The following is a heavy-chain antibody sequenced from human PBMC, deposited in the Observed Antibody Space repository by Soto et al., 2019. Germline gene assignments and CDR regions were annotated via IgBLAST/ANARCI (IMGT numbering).Heavy chain of an antibody. CDR2: INHSGST. CDR3: ASTVMTTVTTVTDYFDY. CDR1: GGSFSGYY. V-gene: IGHV4-34*01. J-gene: IGHJ4*02. Sequence: QVQLQQWGAGLLKPSETLSLTCAVYGGSFSGYYWSWIRQPPGKGLEWIGEINHSGSTNYNPSLKSRVTISVDTSKNQFPLKLSSVTAADTAVYYCASTVMTTVTTVTDYFDYWGQGTLVTVSS. D-gene: IGHD4-17*01.